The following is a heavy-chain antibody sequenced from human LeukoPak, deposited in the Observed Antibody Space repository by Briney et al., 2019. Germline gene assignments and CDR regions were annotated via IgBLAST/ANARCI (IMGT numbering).Heavy chain of an antibody. CDR1: GGTFSSYA. V-gene: IGHV1-69*06. CDR3: ARGYCSSTSCEAFDI. J-gene: IGHJ3*02. D-gene: IGHD2-2*01. CDR2: IIPIFGTA. Sequence: AVKVSCKASGGTFSSYAISWVRQAPGQGLEWMGGIIPIFGTANYAQKFQGRVTITADKSTSTAYMELSSLRSEDTAVYYCARGYCSSTSCEAFDIWGQGTMVTVSS.